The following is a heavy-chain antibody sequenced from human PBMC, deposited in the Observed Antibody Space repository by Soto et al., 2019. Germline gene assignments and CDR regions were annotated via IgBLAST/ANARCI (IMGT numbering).Heavy chain of an antibody. V-gene: IGHV4-39*02. CDR1: GVSMSRISYY. CDR2: LSYSGST. D-gene: IGHD4-17*01. J-gene: IGHJ5*02. CDR3: AKEGNDNGDYIMRS. Sequence: PSETLSLTCTVSGVSMSRISYYWGWIRQPPGKGLEWIGSLSYSGSTYSNPSLKSRVTISVDASKNQFSLRLTSVTAADTAIYYCAKEGNDNGDYIMRSWGQGTLVTVSS.